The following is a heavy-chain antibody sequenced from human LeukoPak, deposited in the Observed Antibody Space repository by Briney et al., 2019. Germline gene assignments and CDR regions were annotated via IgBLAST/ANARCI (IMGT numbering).Heavy chain of an antibody. CDR1: GFTFSIYN. V-gene: IGHV3-21*01. CDR3: AREPTVTTFGY. J-gene: IGHJ4*02. Sequence: PGGSLRLSCAASGFTFSIYNMNWVRPAPGKGLEWVSSITSSSSYIYYADSVKGRFTISRDNAKNSLYLQMSSLRAEDTAVYYCAREPTVTTFGYWGQGTLVTVSS. D-gene: IGHD4-17*01. CDR2: ITSSSSYI.